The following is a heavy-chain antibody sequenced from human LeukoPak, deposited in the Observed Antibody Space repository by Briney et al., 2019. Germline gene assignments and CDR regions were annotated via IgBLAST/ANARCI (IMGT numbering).Heavy chain of an antibody. D-gene: IGHD5-18*01. Sequence: PGGSLRLSCAASGFTFRNYGMSWVRQAPGKGLEWVSVISGGRGTTYYADSVKGRFTISRDNSKNTLYLQMNSLRAEDTAVYYCARCVGTAMSEYYFDYWGQGTLVTVSS. CDR2: ISGGRGTT. V-gene: IGHV3-23*01. CDR3: ARCVGTAMSEYYFDY. CDR1: GFTFRNYG. J-gene: IGHJ4*02.